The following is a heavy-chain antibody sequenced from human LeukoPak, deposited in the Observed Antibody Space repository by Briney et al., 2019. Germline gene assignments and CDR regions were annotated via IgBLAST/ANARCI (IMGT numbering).Heavy chain of an antibody. CDR3: AKTMPTQLGYCSSTSCGIDY. CDR2: ISGSGGST. CDR1: GFTFSSYA. Sequence: GGSLRLSCAASGFTFSSYAMSWVRQAPGKGLEWVSAISGSGGSTYYADSVKGRFTISRDSSKNTLYLQMNSLRAEDTAVYYCAKTMPTQLGYCSSTSCGIDYWGQGTLVTVSS. V-gene: IGHV3-23*01. D-gene: IGHD2-2*01. J-gene: IGHJ4*02.